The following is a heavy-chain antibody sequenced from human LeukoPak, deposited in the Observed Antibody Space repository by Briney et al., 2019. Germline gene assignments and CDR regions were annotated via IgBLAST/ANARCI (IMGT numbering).Heavy chain of an antibody. D-gene: IGHD3-22*01. CDR1: GFTFSSYS. V-gene: IGHV3-30*04. J-gene: IGHJ4*02. CDR2: VSHDGRNK. Sequence: PGRSLRLSCAASGFTFSSYSIHWVRRAPGQGLEWVAVVSHDGRNKYYADSVKGRFTISRDNSKNTLYLQMNSLRAEGTAVYYCAKETAGITMIVVAIKGGFDYWGQGTLVTVSS. CDR3: AKETAGITMIVVAIKGGFDY.